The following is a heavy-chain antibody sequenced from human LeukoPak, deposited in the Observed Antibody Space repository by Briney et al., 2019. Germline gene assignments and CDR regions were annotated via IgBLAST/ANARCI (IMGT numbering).Heavy chain of an antibody. Sequence: PGGSLRLSCAASGFTFSSSAMSWVRQAPGKGLEWVAVISYDGSNKYYADSVKGRFTISRDNSKNTLYLQMNSLRAEDTAVYYCARDYRITIEIDYWGQGTLVTVSS. CDR3: ARDYRITIEIDY. CDR2: ISYDGSNK. CDR1: GFTFSSSA. D-gene: IGHD3-10*01. V-gene: IGHV3-30-3*01. J-gene: IGHJ4*02.